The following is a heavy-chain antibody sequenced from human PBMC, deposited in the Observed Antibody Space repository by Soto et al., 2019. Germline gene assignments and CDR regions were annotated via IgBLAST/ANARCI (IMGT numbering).Heavy chain of an antibody. V-gene: IGHV1-69*06. CDR3: VRAAKRYFDY. CDR1: GGTYNTFA. J-gene: IGHJ4*02. CDR2: IIPVLGPA. Sequence: QVQLVQSGAEVKKPGSSVKVSCKASGGTYNTFAISWVRQAPGQGLERMGGIIPVLGPAFYAQKFQGRVTITADKSTTTAYLELTSLRSEDTAVYYCVRAAKRYFDYWGQGTLVTVSS.